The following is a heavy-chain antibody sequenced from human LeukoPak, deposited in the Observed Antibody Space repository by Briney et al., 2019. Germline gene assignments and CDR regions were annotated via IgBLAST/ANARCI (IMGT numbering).Heavy chain of an antibody. CDR1: GFTFSSYS. J-gene: IGHJ4*02. CDR3: GRSTRGSGYPNDY. V-gene: IGHV3-21*01. Sequence: GGSLRLSCAASGFTFSSYSMNWVRQAPGKGLEWVSSISSSSSYIYYADSVKGRFTISRANAKNPLYLQMNSLRAEDTAVYYCGRSTRGSGYPNDYWGQGTLVTVSS. D-gene: IGHD3-22*01. CDR2: ISSSSSYI.